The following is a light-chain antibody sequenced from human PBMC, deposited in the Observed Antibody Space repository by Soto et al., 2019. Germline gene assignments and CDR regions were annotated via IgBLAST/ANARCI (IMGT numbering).Light chain of an antibody. CDR2: AAS. Sequence: QMTQPPSSLSASVGDRVTITCRASQSINSHLNWYQQKPGKAPKLLIYAASSLQSGVPSRFSGSGSGTDFSLTINSLQPEDFATYYCQQSYSLPLTFGGGTKVDIK. CDR3: QQSYSLPLT. V-gene: IGKV1-39*01. J-gene: IGKJ4*01. CDR1: QSINSH.